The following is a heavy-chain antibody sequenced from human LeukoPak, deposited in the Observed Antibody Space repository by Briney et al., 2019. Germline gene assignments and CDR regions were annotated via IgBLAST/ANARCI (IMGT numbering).Heavy chain of an antibody. Sequence: SETLSLTCTVSRGSISSYYWSWIRQPPGKGLEWIGYIYYSGSTNYNPSLKSRVTISVDTSKNQFSLKLSSVTAADTAVYYCARYCTGHCYTGDSYYFDYWGQGTLVTVSS. CDR1: RGSISSYY. J-gene: IGHJ4*02. CDR2: IYYSGST. D-gene: IGHD2-2*02. CDR3: ARYCTGHCYTGDSYYFDY. V-gene: IGHV4-59*01.